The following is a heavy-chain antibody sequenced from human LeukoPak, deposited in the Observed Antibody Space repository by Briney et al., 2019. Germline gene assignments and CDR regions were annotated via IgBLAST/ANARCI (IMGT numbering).Heavy chain of an antibody. V-gene: IGHV4-39*01. CDR3: ARHVPVAPRNFDY. CDR2: IYYSGST. Sequence: SETLSLTCTVSGGSISSSSYYWGWIRQPPGKGLEWIGSIYYSGSTYYNPSLKSRVTIPVDTSKNQFSLKLSSVTAADTAVYYCARHVPVAPRNFDYWGQGTLVTVSS. D-gene: IGHD3-10*02. CDR1: GGSISSSSYY. J-gene: IGHJ4*02.